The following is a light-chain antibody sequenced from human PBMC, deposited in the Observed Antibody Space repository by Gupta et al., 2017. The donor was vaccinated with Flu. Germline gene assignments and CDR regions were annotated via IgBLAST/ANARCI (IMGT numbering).Light chain of an antibody. CDR1: KLGDKY. CDR3: QEWDSSTGV. Sequence: SYELTQPPSVSVSPGQTASITCSGDKLGDKYACWYQQKPGQSPVLVIYQDSKRPSGIPERFSGSNSGTTATLTISGTQAMDEADYYCQEWDSSTGVFGGGTKVTVL. J-gene: IGLJ3*02. CDR2: QDS. V-gene: IGLV3-1*01.